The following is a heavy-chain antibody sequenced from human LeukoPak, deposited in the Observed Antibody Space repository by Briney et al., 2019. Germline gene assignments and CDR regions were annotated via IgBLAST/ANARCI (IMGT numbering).Heavy chain of an antibody. CDR2: INHSGST. Sequence: SETLSLTCAVYGGSFSGYYWSWIRQPPGKGLEWIGEINHSGSTNYNPSLKSRVTISVDTSKNQFSLKLSSVTAADTAVYYCARRYSGYGFDYWGQGTLVTVSS. CDR1: GGSFSGYY. J-gene: IGHJ4*02. CDR3: ARRYSGYGFDY. D-gene: IGHD5-12*01. V-gene: IGHV4-34*01.